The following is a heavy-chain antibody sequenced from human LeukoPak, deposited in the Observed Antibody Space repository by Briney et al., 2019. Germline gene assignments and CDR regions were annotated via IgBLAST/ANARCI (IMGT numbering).Heavy chain of an antibody. J-gene: IGHJ5*02. CDR2: IYHSGST. D-gene: IGHD3-22*01. CDR1: GVSISSGGYS. Sequence: PSETLSLTCAVSGVSISSGGYSWSWIRQPPGKGLEWIGYIYHSGSTYYNPPLKSRVTISVDRSKNQFSLKLSSVTAADTAVYYCALSPYYYDSSGLWFDPWGQGTLVTVSS. V-gene: IGHV4-30-2*01. CDR3: ALSPYYYDSSGLWFDP.